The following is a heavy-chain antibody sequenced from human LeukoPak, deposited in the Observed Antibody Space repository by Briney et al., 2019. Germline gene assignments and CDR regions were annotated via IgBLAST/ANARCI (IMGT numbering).Heavy chain of an antibody. CDR2: IYYSGST. V-gene: IGHV4-39*01. Sequence: SETLSLTCTVSGGSLSSSSYYWGWIRQPPGKGLEWIGSIYYSGSTYYNPSLKSRVTISVDTSKKQFSLKLSSVTAADTAVYYCANTMIVVGSYYFDYWGQGNLVTVSS. D-gene: IGHD3-22*01. CDR3: ANTMIVVGSYYFDY. CDR1: GGSLSSSSYY. J-gene: IGHJ4*02.